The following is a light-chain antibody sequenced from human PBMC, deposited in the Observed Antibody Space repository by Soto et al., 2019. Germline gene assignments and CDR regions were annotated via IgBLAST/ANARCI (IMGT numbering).Light chain of an antibody. CDR1: QSVSSS. CDR2: DAS. Sequence: EIVFTQSPATLSLSPGEGATLSCRASQSVSSSLAWYQQKPGQAPRLLIYDASNRATGIPARFSGSGSGTDFTLTISSLEPEDFAVYYCQQRSNWPGTFGQGTRWIS. V-gene: IGKV3-11*01. CDR3: QQRSNWPGT. J-gene: IGKJ1*01.